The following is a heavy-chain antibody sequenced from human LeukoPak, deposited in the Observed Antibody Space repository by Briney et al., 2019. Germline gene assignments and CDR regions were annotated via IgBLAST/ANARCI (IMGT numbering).Heavy chain of an antibody. D-gene: IGHD2-15*01. J-gene: IGHJ4*02. V-gene: IGHV3-7*01. CDR1: GFTSCRYW. CDR3: ARHKISGPNTLDY. Sequence: PGGSLRLSCVVSGFTSCRYWRSWGRHAPGEGLEWAAHRKQEGGDKFYLDSVKGRFTISRENAKNSLYQQMDSLRAEDTAVYYCARHKISGPNTLDYWGQGILVTVSS. CDR2: RKQEGGDK.